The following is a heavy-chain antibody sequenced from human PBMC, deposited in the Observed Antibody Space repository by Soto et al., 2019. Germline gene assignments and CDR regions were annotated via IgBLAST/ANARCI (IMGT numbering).Heavy chain of an antibody. V-gene: IGHV4-34*01. CDR3: AREEDYSRAFDS. CDR2: ITHSGST. D-gene: IGHD4-4*01. CDR1: GGSFSGYY. J-gene: IGHJ3*02. Sequence: QVQLQQWGAGLLRPSETLSLTCAVYGGSFSGYYWSWIRQPPGKGLEWIGEITHSGSTKYNPSLKSRVTISLDTSKNQFSLRLTSVTAADTAVYYCAREEDYSRAFDSWGQGTMGTVSS.